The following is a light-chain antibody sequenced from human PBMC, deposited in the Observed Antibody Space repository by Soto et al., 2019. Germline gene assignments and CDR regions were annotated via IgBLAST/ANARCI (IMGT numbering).Light chain of an antibody. Sequence: DIQMTQSPSTLSASVGDRVTITCRASQSISSWLAWYQQKPGRAPKLLIYKASSLETGVPSRFSGSGSGTEFTLIISSLQPDVFASYYCQQYGSSSPWTFGQGTKVEIK. CDR2: KAS. CDR3: QQYGSSSPWT. CDR1: QSISSW. J-gene: IGKJ1*01. V-gene: IGKV1-5*03.